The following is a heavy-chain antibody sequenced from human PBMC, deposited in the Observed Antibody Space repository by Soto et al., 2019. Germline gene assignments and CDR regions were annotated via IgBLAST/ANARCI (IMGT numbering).Heavy chain of an antibody. CDR2: IRGSGGGT. Sequence: EVQVLESGGGSVQPGGSLRLSCAASGFPFSMFAMNWVRQAPGKGLEWVSVIRGSGGGTYYADSVKGRFTISRDDSRNMLYLEMNTLRGEDTAVYYCAKASGRFHYGMHVWGQGTTVTVSS. J-gene: IGHJ6*02. V-gene: IGHV3-23*01. CDR1: GFPFSMFA. CDR3: AKASGRFHYGMHV.